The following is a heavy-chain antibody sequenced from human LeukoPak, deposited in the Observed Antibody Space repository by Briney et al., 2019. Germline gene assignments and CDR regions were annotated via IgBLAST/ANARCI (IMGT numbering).Heavy chain of an antibody. CDR3: ARGPRGENYFDY. CDR2: INHSGST. J-gene: IGHJ4*02. Sequence: SETLSLACAVYGGSFSGYYWSWIRQPPGKGLEWIGEINHSGSTNYNPSLKSRVTISVDTSKNQFSLKLSSVTAADTAVYYCARGPRGENYFDYWGQGTLVTVSS. CDR1: GGSFSGYY. D-gene: IGHD3-10*01. V-gene: IGHV4-34*01.